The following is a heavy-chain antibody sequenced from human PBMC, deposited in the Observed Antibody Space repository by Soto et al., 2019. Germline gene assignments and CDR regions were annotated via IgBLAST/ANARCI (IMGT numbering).Heavy chain of an antibody. Sequence: ASVKVSFKASGYTFTGYYMHWVRQAPGQGLEWMGWINPNSGGTNYAQKFQGWVTMTRDTSISTAYMELSRLRSDDTAVYYCARGGYDILTGYSDAFDIWGQGTMVTVSS. CDR3: ARGGYDILTGYSDAFDI. J-gene: IGHJ3*02. CDR1: GYTFTGYY. V-gene: IGHV1-2*04. CDR2: INPNSGGT. D-gene: IGHD3-9*01.